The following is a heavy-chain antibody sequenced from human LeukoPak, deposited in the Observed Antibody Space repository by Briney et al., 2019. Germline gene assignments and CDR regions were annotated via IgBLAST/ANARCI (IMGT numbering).Heavy chain of an antibody. Sequence: GGSLRLSCAASGFTVSSSYMSWVRQAPGKGLEWVSVIYSGGSTYYADSVKGRFTISRHNSKNTLYLQMNSLRAEDTAVYYCARDLGDYYYGMDVWGQGTTVTVSS. J-gene: IGHJ6*02. CDR3: ARDLGDYYYGMDV. V-gene: IGHV3-53*04. D-gene: IGHD3-16*01. CDR1: GFTVSSSY. CDR2: IYSGGST.